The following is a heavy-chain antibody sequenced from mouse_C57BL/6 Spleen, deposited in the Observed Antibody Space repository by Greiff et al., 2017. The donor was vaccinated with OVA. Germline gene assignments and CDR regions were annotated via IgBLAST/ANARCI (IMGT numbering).Heavy chain of an antibody. CDR2: IDPSDSET. CDR3: ARSGTGYFDY. Sequence: VQLQQPGAELVRPGSSVKLSCKASGYTFTSYWLHWVKQRPIQGLEWIGNIDPSDSETHYNQKFKDKATLTVDKSSSTAYMQLSSLTSEDSAVYYCARSGTGYFDYWGQGTTLTVSS. CDR1: GYTFTSYW. V-gene: IGHV1-52*01. D-gene: IGHD4-1*01. J-gene: IGHJ2*01.